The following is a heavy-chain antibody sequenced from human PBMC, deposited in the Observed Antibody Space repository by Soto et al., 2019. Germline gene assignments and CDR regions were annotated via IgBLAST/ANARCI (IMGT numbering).Heavy chain of an antibody. CDR2: IYYSGST. D-gene: IGHD3-22*01. Sequence: PSETLSLTCTVSGGSISNFYWSWIRQPPGKGLEWIGYIYYSGSTNYNPSLKSRVTISVDTSKNQFSLKLSSVTAADTAVYYCARSYYYDSSGYYGYYYYYGMDVWGQGTTVTVSS. J-gene: IGHJ6*02. CDR1: GGSISNFY. V-gene: IGHV4-59*08. CDR3: ARSYYYDSSGYYGYYYYYGMDV.